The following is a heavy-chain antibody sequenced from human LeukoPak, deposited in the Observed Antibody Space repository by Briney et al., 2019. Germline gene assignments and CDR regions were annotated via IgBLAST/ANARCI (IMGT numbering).Heavy chain of an antibody. CDR1: GGSISNYY. J-gene: IGHJ5*02. D-gene: IGHD3-10*01. Sequence: SETLSLTCTVSGGSISNYYSGWIRQPAGKGLEWIGRIYTNGNTNYNPSLKSRVTMSVDMSKNQFSLKLSSVTAADTAMYYCARANWGSYGSGQFDPWGQGTLVTVSS. V-gene: IGHV4-4*07. CDR2: IYTNGNT. CDR3: ARANWGSYGSGQFDP.